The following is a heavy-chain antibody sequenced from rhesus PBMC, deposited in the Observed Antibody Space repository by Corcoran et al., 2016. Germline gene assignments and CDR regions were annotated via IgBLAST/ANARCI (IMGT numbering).Heavy chain of an antibody. CDR1: GGSISGYW. CDR3: AISGAGDALDY. V-gene: IGHV4-165*01. J-gene: IGHJ4*01. CDR2: SGGSSGRP. D-gene: IGHD1-1*01. Sequence: QVQLQESGPGLVKPSETLSLTCAVSGGSISGYWWGWIRQPPGKGLEGIGYSGGSSGRPYYNPSLKSRVTISTDTSKSQFSLKLSSVTAADTAVYYCAISGAGDALDYWGQGVLVTVSS.